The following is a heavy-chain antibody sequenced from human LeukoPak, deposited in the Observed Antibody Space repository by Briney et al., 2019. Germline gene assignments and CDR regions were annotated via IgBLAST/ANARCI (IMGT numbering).Heavy chain of an antibody. D-gene: IGHD3-10*01. CDR2: ISGSGGST. CDR3: AKEGGLFGGSYYYMDA. V-gene: IGHV3-23*01. Sequence: GGSLRLSCAASGFTFSSYAMSWVRQAPGKGLEWVSAISGSGGSTYYADSVKGRFTISRDNSKNTLYLQMNSLRAEDTAVYYCAKEGGLFGGSYYYMDAWGKGTTVTVSS. J-gene: IGHJ6*03. CDR1: GFTFSSYA.